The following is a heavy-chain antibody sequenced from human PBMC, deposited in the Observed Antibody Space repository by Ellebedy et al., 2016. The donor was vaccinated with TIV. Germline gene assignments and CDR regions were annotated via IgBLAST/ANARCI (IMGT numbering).Heavy chain of an antibody. V-gene: IGHV3-7*03. Sequence: GESLKISCAASGFTLSNHWMTWVRQAPGKGLQWVANIDKNGAVKLYEDSVKGRFSISRDNGDNSVYLQMNSLRAEDTAVYCCAKGMSGVHYYAGIDVWGQGTTVTVSS. CDR1: GFTLSNHW. CDR2: IDKNGAVK. D-gene: IGHD1-26*01. J-gene: IGHJ6*02. CDR3: AKGMSGVHYYAGIDV.